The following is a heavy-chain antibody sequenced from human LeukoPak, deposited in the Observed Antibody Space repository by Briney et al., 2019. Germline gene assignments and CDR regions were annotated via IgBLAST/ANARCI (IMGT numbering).Heavy chain of an antibody. CDR1: GGSFSGYY. D-gene: IGHD2-2*01. CDR3: ARGEGVVVPAATPWFDP. CDR2: INHSGST. Sequence: PSETLSLTCAVYGGSFSGYYWSWIRQPPGKGLEWIGEINHSGSTNYNPSLKSRVTISVDTSKNQFSLKLSSVTAADTAVYYCARGEGVVVPAATPWFDPWGQGTSVTVSS. J-gene: IGHJ5*02. V-gene: IGHV4-34*01.